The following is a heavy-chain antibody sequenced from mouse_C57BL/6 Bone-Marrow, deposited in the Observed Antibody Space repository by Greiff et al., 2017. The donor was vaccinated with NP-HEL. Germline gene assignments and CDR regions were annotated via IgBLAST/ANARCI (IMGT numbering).Heavy chain of an antibody. CDR3: ARVVANYAMDY. V-gene: IGHV5-17*01. J-gene: IGHJ4*01. Sequence: EVTLVESGGGLVKPGGSLKLSCAASGFTFSDYGMHWVRQAPEKGLEWVAYISSGSSTIYYADTVKGRFTISRDNAKNTLFLQMTSLRSEDTAMYYCARVVANYAMDYWGQGTSVTVSS. D-gene: IGHD1-1*01. CDR1: GFTFSDYG. CDR2: ISSGSSTI.